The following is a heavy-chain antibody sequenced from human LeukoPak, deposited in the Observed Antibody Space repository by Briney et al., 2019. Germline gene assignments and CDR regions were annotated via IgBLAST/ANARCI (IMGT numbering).Heavy chain of an antibody. V-gene: IGHV3-30*18. D-gene: IGHD5-24*01. CDR1: GFAFSSYG. J-gene: IGHJ3*02. Sequence: PGGSLRLSCAASGFAFSSYGMHWVRQAPGKGLEWVAVISYDGSNKYYADSVKGRFTISRDNSKNTLYLQMNSLRAEDTAVYYCAKDSKGWLQLRTPDAFDIWGQGTMVTVSS. CDR2: ISYDGSNK. CDR3: AKDSKGWLQLRTPDAFDI.